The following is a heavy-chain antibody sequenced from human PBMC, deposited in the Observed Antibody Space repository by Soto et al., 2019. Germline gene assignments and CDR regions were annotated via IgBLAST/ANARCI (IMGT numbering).Heavy chain of an antibody. CDR1: GGSISSGDYY. D-gene: IGHD3-22*01. CDR2: IYYSGST. V-gene: IGHV4-30-4*01. CDR3: ARAADYYDSSGYQDY. Sequence: SETLSLTCTVSGGSISSGDYYWSWIRQPPGKGLEWIGYIYYSGSTYYNPSLKSRVTISVDTSKNQFSLKLSSVTAADTAVYYCARAADYYDSSGYQDYWGQGTLVTVSS. J-gene: IGHJ4*02.